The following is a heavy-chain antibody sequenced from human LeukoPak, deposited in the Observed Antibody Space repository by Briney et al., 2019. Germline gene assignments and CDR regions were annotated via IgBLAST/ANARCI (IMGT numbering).Heavy chain of an antibody. J-gene: IGHJ4*02. CDR2: ISGSGGST. CDR1: GFTFSRNG. Sequence: PGGTLRLSCAASGFTFSRNGMTWVRQAPGKGLEWVSAISGSGGSTYYADSVKGRFTISRDNSKNTLYLQMNSLRAEDTAVYYCARGPSGYHNTGGQGTLVTVSS. D-gene: IGHD5-12*01. CDR3: ARGPSGYHNT. V-gene: IGHV3-23*01.